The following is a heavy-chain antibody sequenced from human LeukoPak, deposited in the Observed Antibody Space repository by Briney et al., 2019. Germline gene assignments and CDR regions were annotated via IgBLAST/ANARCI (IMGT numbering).Heavy chain of an antibody. D-gene: IGHD3-10*02. Sequence: GGSLRLSSAASGFTFSSYAMHWVRQAPGKGLEWVAVISYDGSNKYYADSVKGRFTISRDNSKNTLYLQMNSLSAEDTAVYYCARDQMSGHGTLFGIIDYWGQGTLVTVSS. CDR1: GFTFSSYA. CDR2: ISYDGSNK. J-gene: IGHJ4*02. CDR3: ARDQMSGHGTLFGIIDY. V-gene: IGHV3-30-3*01.